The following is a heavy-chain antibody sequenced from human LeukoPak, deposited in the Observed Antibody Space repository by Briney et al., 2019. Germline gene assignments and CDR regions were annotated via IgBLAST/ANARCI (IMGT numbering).Heavy chain of an antibody. D-gene: IGHD3-22*01. CDR1: GYNFTSYW. CDR3: ARGPYYYDSSGYYY. CDR2: IYPGDSVT. Sequence: GGALEISCQGSGYNFTSYWIGWARPLPGKGREWMGIIYPGDSVTRYSPSCQGQVTISADKSISTAYLQWSSLKASDTAMYYCARGPYYYDSSGYYYWGQGTLVTVSS. V-gene: IGHV5-51*01. J-gene: IGHJ4*02.